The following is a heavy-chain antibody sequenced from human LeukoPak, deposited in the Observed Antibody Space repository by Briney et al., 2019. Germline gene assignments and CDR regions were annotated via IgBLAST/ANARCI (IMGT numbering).Heavy chain of an antibody. CDR3: ARDKGITFGYYYYYGMDV. J-gene: IGHJ6*02. V-gene: IGHV3-21*01. D-gene: IGHD3-16*01. CDR2: ISSSSSYI. CDR1: GFTFSSYS. Sequence: GGSLRLSCAASGFTFSSYSMNWVRQAPGKGLEWVSSISSSSSYIYYADSVKGRFTISRDNAKNSLYLQMNSLRAEDTAVYYCARDKGITFGYYYYYGMDVWGQGTTVTVSS.